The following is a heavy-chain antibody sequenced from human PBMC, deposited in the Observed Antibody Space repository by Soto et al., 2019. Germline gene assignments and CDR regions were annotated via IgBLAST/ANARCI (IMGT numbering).Heavy chain of an antibody. CDR3: AREYSSGWRSYYYYGMDV. D-gene: IGHD6-19*01. CDR1: GDSVSSNSAA. V-gene: IGHV6-1*01. Sequence: SQTLSLTCAISGDSVSSNSAAWNWIRQSPSRGLEWLGRTYYRSKWYNDYAVSVKSRITINPDTSKNQFSLQLNSVTPEDTAVYYCAREYSSGWRSYYYYGMDVWGQGTRVTVSS. CDR2: TYYRSKWYN. J-gene: IGHJ6*02.